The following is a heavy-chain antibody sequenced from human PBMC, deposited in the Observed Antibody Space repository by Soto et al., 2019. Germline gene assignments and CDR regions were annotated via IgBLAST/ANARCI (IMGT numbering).Heavy chain of an antibody. Sequence: EVQLVESGGGLVQPGGSLRLSCAVSGFTFSSFWMHWVRQAPGEGLVWVSRINTDGSSRSYADSVKGRFTISRDNDKNTLYLQMNSLRVEDTAMYSFAKRGVYTFGLSYWGQGTLVTVSS. J-gene: IGHJ4*02. CDR1: GFTFSSFW. D-gene: IGHD5-18*01. V-gene: IGHV3-74*01. CDR3: AKRGVYTFGLSY. CDR2: INTDGSSR.